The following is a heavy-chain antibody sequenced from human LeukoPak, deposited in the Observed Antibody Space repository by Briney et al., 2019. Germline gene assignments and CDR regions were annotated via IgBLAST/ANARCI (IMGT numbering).Heavy chain of an antibody. CDR1: GYTFTGYY. V-gene: IGHV1-2*02. CDR3: ARDLGDGYYFDY. CDR2: INPNSGGT. Sequence: ASVKVSCKASGYTFTGYYMHWVRQAPGQGLEWMGWINPNSGGTNYVQKFQGRVTMTRDTSISTAYMELSRLRSDDTAVYYCARDLGDGYYFDYWGQGTLVTVSS. J-gene: IGHJ4*02. D-gene: IGHD5-24*01.